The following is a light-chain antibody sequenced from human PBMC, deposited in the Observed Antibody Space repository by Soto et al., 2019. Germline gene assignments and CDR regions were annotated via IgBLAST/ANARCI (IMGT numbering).Light chain of an antibody. Sequence: QSVLTQPPSASGTPGQRVTISCSGSSSNIGSNPVSWYQQLPGTAPKSLIYRDNQRPSGVPDRISGSRSGTSASLAISGLQSEDEAEYYCAAWDDSLRGRVFGGGTKLTVL. V-gene: IGLV1-44*01. CDR2: RDN. CDR1: SSNIGSNP. J-gene: IGLJ2*01. CDR3: AAWDDSLRGRV.